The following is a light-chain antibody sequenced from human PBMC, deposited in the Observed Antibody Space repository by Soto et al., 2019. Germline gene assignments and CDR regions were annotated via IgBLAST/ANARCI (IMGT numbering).Light chain of an antibody. CDR1: QDIGTW. CDR2: VAS. Sequence: DIQLTQSPSSVSASVGDRVTITCRASQDIGTWLAWYQQKPGKAPKLLIYVASNLQSGVPSRFSGAGSGTNLNLTITSPGPEDFAAYVFQQADSFPFAFGLGPKWISN. J-gene: IGKJ3*01. V-gene: IGKV1-12*01. CDR3: QQADSFPFA.